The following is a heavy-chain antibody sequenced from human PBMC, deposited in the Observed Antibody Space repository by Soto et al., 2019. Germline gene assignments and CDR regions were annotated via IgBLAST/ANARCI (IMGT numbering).Heavy chain of an antibody. CDR1: GASISSYY. J-gene: IGHJ6*02. CDR3: ARESGSSSGYYYGMDV. Sequence: SETLSLTCTVSGASISSYYWNWIRQSPGKGLEWIGYIYYSGSTNYNPSLKSRVTISVDTSKNQFSLKLSSVTAADTAVYYCARESGSSSGYYYGMDVWGQGTTVTVSS. D-gene: IGHD1-26*01. CDR2: IYYSGST. V-gene: IGHV4-59*01.